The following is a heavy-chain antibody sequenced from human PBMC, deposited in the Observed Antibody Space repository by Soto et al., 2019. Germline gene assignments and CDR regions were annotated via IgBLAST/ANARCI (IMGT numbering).Heavy chain of an antibody. D-gene: IGHD5-12*01. CDR3: ARGNHRWLQLWYFDL. CDR2: IIPIFGTA. V-gene: IGHV1-69*12. CDR1: GGTFSSYT. Sequence: QVQLVQSGAEVKKPGSSVTVSCKASGGTFSSYTISWVRQADGQGLEWMGGIIPIFGTANYAQKFQGRVTITADESTSTASMELSSLRSEDTAVYYCARGNHRWLQLWYFDLWGRGTLVTVSS. J-gene: IGHJ2*01.